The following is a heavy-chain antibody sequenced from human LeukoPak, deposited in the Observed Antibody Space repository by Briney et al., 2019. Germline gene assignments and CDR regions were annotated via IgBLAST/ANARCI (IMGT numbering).Heavy chain of an antibody. Sequence: ASVKVSCRASGYTFTGCYMHWVPEAPGQGLECMEGLNPNRGGTNYAKKFQGRVNMTRDTSISTAYMELRSLSSGDTAVYLCERVVGASEYPQSLRQGTLVTVSS. D-gene: IGHD1-26*01. CDR2: LNPNRGGT. V-gene: IGHV1-2*02. CDR3: ERVVGASEYPQS. J-gene: IGHJ1*01. CDR1: GYTFTGCY.